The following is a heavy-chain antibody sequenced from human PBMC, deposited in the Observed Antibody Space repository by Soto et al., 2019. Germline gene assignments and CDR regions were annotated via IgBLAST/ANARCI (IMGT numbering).Heavy chain of an antibody. CDR1: GYTFINYH. CDR3: AKSPRGEMATD. Sequence: QVQLVQSGGEVKKPGASVTVSCKASGYTFINYHITWVRQAPGQGLEWMAWINTYNGMTDHAQRFQGRVTMTRDTSTSTAYMELRNLGSDDTAGYFCAKSPRGEMATDWGQGTLVTVSS. D-gene: IGHD5-12*01. J-gene: IGHJ4*02. V-gene: IGHV1-18*01. CDR2: INTYNGMT.